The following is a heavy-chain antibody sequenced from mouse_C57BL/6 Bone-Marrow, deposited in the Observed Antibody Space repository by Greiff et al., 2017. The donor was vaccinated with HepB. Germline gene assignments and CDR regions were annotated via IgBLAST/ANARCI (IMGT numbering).Heavy chain of an antibody. Sequence: EVQLQQSGPELVKPGASVKISCKASGYTFTDYYMNWVKQSHGKSLEWIGDINPNNGGTSYNQKFKGKATLTVDKSSSTAYMALRSLTSEDSAVYYCARYDYDGAYWGQGTLVTVSA. J-gene: IGHJ3*01. V-gene: IGHV1-26*01. CDR3: ARYDYDGAY. D-gene: IGHD2-4*01. CDR2: INPNNGGT. CDR1: GYTFTDYY.